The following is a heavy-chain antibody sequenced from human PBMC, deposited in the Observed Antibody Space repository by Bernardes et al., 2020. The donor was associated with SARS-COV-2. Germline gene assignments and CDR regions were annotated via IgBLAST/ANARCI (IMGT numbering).Heavy chain of an antibody. CDR2: ISHEAAIA. CDR1: GSKSVDYV. CDR3: SRDRNFSFFDY. J-gene: IGHJ4*02. Sequence: RRSLWVLCVVVGSKSVDYVMHWVRQAPGQVLVWVSRISHEAAIATYADSVKGRLTVFRDTAKNTLLLKMNSLIAEDTAVYYCSRDRNFSFFDYWGQGSLVTVSS. D-gene: IGHD4-4*01. V-gene: IGHV3-74*01.